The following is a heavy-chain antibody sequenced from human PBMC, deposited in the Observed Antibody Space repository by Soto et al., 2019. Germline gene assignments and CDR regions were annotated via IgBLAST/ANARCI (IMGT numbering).Heavy chain of an antibody. CDR1: GLTFSSYA. V-gene: IGHV3-23*01. J-gene: IGHJ5*02. CDR2: ISGSGGST. CDR3: AKGSSSGYKIRNWFDP. Sequence: PGGSLRLSCAASGLTFSSYAMSWVRQAPGKGLEWVSAISGSGGSTYYADSVKGRFTISRDNSKNTLYLQMNSLRAEDTAVYYCAKGSSSGYKIRNWFDPWGQGTLVTVSS. D-gene: IGHD3-22*01.